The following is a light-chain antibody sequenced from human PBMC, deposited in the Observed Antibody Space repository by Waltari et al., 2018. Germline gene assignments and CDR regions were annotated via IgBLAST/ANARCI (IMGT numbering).Light chain of an antibody. CDR3: QVWDNTSDHVV. CDR2: SDT. V-gene: IGLV3-21*04. J-gene: IGLJ2*01. CDR1: NIGTER. Sequence: SSVLTQPPSLSLAPGDTATTTCGGVNIGTERLNCYQQKSGQAPVLVIYSDTEWPSGIPARFSGSNSGNTASLTISRVEAGDEADYYCQVWDNTSDHVVFGGGTKLAVL.